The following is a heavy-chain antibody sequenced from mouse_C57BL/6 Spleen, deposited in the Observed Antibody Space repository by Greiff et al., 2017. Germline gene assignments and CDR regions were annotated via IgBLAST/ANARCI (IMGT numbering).Heavy chain of an antibody. CDR1: GYTFTSYW. Sequence: VQLQQPGAELVRPGSSVKLSCKASGYTFTSYWMDWVKQRPGQGLEWIGNIYPSDSETHYNQKFKDKATLTVDKSSRTAYMQLSSLTSEDSAVYYCARGEGDAMDYWGQGTSVTVSS. V-gene: IGHV1-61*01. CDR2: IYPSDSET. CDR3: ARGEGDAMDY. J-gene: IGHJ4*01.